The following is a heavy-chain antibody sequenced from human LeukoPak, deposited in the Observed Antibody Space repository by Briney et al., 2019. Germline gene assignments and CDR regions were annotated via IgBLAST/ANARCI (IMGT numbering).Heavy chain of an antibody. Sequence: ASVKVSCKASGYTFTSYYMHWVRQAPGQGLEWMGWISTYNGKTDYAQKLQGRVTMTTDTSTSTAYMELRSLRSDDTAVYYCARYYGSGTYGFDYWGQGTLVTVSS. CDR1: GYTFTSYY. J-gene: IGHJ4*02. CDR3: ARYYGSGTYGFDY. D-gene: IGHD3-10*01. CDR2: ISTYNGKT. V-gene: IGHV1-18*04.